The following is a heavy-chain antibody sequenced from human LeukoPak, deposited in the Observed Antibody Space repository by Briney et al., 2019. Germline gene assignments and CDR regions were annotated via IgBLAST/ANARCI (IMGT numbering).Heavy chain of an antibody. CDR1: PSSITRGQY. J-gene: IGHJ6*03. CDR2: MYHSGTT. Sequence: SETLSLTCTVSPSSITRGQYWGWIRQPPGKGLEWIGSMYHSGTTYYNASLKSRVTISLDTSKTQFPLRLKSVTAADTAIYYCARHRQYMDAWGKGTTVTVSS. V-gene: IGHV4-38-2*02. CDR3: ARHRQYMDA. D-gene: IGHD3-16*02.